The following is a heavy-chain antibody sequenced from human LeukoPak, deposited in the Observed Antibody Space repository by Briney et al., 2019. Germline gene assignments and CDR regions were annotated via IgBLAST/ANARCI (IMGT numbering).Heavy chain of an antibody. J-gene: IGHJ5*02. CDR3: ATEGGYCSSTSCYSYNWFDP. CDR2: IIPIFGTA. D-gene: IGHD2-2*02. Sequence: ASVKVSCKASGGTFSSYAISWVRQAPGQGLEWMGGIIPIFGTANYARKFQGRVTITTDESTSTAYMELSSLRSEDTAVYYCATEGGYCSSTSCYSYNWFDPWGQGTLVTVSS. CDR1: GGTFSSYA. V-gene: IGHV1-69*05.